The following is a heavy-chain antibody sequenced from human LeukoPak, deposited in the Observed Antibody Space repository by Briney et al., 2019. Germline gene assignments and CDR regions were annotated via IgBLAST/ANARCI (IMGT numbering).Heavy chain of an antibody. CDR1: GGSIGSYH. CDR3: VASYGGYVLDY. D-gene: IGHD5-12*01. V-gene: IGHV4-59*01. CDR2: VFNNGGT. Sequence: SGTLSLTCTVSGGSIGSYHWNWIRQPPGKGLEWIGVVFNNGGTKHNPSLKSRVAISVDTSKNQFALKLTSVTAADTAVYYCVASYGGYVLDYWGQGALVIVSS. J-gene: IGHJ4*02.